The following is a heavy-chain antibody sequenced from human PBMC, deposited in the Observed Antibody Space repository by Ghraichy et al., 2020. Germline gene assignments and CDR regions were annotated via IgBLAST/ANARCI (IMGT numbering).Heavy chain of an antibody. J-gene: IGHJ6*02. CDR3: ARDAARSYSDINYGMDV. V-gene: IGHV6-1*01. CDR1: GDSISSNSAA. Sequence: SQTLSLTCAISGDSISSNSAAWNWIRQSPSRGLEWLGRTYYRSKWYYDYALSVKSRITINPDTSKNQFSLQLDSLTPEDTAVYYCARDAARSYSDINYGMDVWGQGTTVTVSS. CDR2: TYYRSKWYY. D-gene: IGHD1-26*01.